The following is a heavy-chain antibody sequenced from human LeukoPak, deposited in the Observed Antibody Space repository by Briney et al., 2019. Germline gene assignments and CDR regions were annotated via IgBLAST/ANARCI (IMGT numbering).Heavy chain of an antibody. Sequence: GSSVKVSCKASGGTFSSYAISWVRQAPGQGLERMGRIIPIFGTANYAQKFQGRVTITTDESTSTAYMELSSLRSEDTAVYYCAREGCSGGSCYFDYWGQGTLVTVSS. J-gene: IGHJ4*02. CDR2: IIPIFGTA. CDR3: AREGCSGGSCYFDY. D-gene: IGHD2-15*01. CDR1: GGTFSSYA. V-gene: IGHV1-69*05.